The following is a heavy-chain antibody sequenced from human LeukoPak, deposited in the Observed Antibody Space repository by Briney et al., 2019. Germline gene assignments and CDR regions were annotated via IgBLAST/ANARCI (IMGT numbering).Heavy chain of an antibody. Sequence: ASVKVSCKASGYTFTSYGISWVRQAPGQGLEWMGWISAYNGNTNYAQKLQGRVTMTTDTSTSTAYMELRSLRSDDTAVYYCARAGAMVRGVIYYYYYMVVWGKGTTVTISS. CDR3: ARAGAMVRGVIYYYYYMVV. V-gene: IGHV1-18*01. J-gene: IGHJ6*03. CDR2: ISAYNGNT. D-gene: IGHD3-10*01. CDR1: GYTFTSYG.